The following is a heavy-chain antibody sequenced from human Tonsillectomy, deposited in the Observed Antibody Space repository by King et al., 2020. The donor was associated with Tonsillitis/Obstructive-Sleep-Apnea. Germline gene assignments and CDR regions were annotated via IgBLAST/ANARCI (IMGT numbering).Heavy chain of an antibody. CDR2: IHGGSGDT. V-gene: IGHV1-3*01. CDR3: ARDEDY. Sequence: QLVQSGAEVRKPGASVKVSCKTSGYPFSVYAIHWVRQAPRQSLEWMGWIHGGSGDTKYSQKFQGRITITRDLFASTAYMELSSLTSEGTAVYYCARDEDYWGQGTLVTVS. J-gene: IGHJ4*02. CDR1: GYPFSVYA.